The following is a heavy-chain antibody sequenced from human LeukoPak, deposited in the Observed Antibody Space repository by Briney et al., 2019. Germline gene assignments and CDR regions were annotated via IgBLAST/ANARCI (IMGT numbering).Heavy chain of an antibody. CDR3: ARSSGKKRFDY. CDR1: GGSLTFYY. Sequence: SETLSLTCSVSGGSLTFYYWNWIRKPAGKGLEWIGRIHNSGTTNYNPSLKSRVTTSLDTSQKQFSLNLTSVTAADTAVYYCARSSGKKRFDYWRQGALVTVSS. D-gene: IGHD1-26*01. CDR2: IHNSGTT. V-gene: IGHV4-4*07. J-gene: IGHJ4*02.